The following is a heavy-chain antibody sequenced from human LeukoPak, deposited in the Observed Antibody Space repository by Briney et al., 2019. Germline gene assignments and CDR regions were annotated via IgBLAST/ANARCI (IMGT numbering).Heavy chain of an antibody. CDR1: GFTFSNYA. CDR3: AKGGLWYGKNDH. Sequence: GGSLRLSCAASGFTFSNYAMSWVRQAPGKGLEWVSTITGSGDSTYNADSVKGRFTISRDNSENTLYLQMNSLRAEDTAVYYCAKGGLWYGKNDHWGQGTLVTISS. V-gene: IGHV3-23*01. J-gene: IGHJ4*02. D-gene: IGHD3-10*01. CDR2: ITGSGDST.